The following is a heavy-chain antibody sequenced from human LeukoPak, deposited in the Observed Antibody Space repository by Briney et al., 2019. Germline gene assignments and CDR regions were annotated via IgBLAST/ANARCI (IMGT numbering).Heavy chain of an antibody. J-gene: IGHJ4*02. CDR1: GYTFTGYY. D-gene: IGHD6-19*01. CDR3: ARDRGQWLGLYYFDY. V-gene: IGHV1-2*02. Sequence: ASVKVSCKASGYTFTGYYMHWVRQAPGQGLEWMGWINPNSGGTNYAQKFQGRVTMTRDTSISTAYMELSRLRSDDTAVYYCARDRGQWLGLYYFDYWGQGTLVTVSS. CDR2: INPNSGGT.